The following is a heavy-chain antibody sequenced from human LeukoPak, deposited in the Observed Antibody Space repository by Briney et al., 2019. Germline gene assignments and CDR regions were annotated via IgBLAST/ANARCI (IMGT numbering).Heavy chain of an antibody. J-gene: IGHJ6*02. CDR3: ARDVQQLVTHYYGGIDV. V-gene: IGHV1-69*13. CDR1: GGTFSSYA. Sequence: SEKVSCKASGGTFSSYAISWVRQAPGQGLEWMGGIIPIFGTANYAQKFQGRVTITADESTSTAYMELSSLRSEDTAVYYCARDVQQLVTHYYGGIDVWGQGTTVTVSS. D-gene: IGHD6-13*01. CDR2: IIPIFGTA.